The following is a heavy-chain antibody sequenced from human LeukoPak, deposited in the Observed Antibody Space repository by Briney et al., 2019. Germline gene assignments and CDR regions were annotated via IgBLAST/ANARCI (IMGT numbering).Heavy chain of an antibody. J-gene: IGHJ4*02. V-gene: IGHV3-33*01. CDR3: ARVIGWSLFDC. D-gene: IGHD2-15*01. Sequence: GGSLRLSCAASGFTFSSYGMHWVHQAPGKGLEWAAVIWYDGSKEYLADSVKGRFTISRDNSKNTLYLQMSDLRVEDTAVYYCARVIGWSLFDCWGQGTLVTVSS. CDR2: IWYDGSKE. CDR1: GFTFSSYG.